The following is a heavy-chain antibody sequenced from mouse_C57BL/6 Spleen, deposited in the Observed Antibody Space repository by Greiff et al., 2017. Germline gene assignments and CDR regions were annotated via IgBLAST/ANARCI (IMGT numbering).Heavy chain of an antibody. Sequence: VQLQQSGPELVKPGASVKISCKASGYAFSSSWMNWVKQRPGKGLEWIGRISPGDGDTNYNGKFKGKATLTADKSSSTAYMQLSSLTSEDSAVYVCARGGGLRRAFAYWGQGTLVTVSA. V-gene: IGHV1-82*01. CDR2: ISPGDGDT. CDR3: ARGGGLRRAFAY. D-gene: IGHD2-4*01. J-gene: IGHJ3*01. CDR1: GYAFSSSW.